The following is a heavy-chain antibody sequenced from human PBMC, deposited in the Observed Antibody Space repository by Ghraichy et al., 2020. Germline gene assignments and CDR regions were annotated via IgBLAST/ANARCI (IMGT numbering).Heavy chain of an antibody. V-gene: IGHV3-43D*03. D-gene: IGHD3-16*01. CDR2: ISWDGGST. CDR1: GFTFDDYA. Sequence: GGSLRLSCAASGFTFDDYAMHWVRQAPGKGLEWVSLISWDGGSTYYADSVKGRFTISRDNSKNSLYLQMNSLRAEDTALYYCAKDTRIRMGGKGDYYYGMDVWGQGTTVTVSS. J-gene: IGHJ6*02. CDR3: AKDTRIRMGGKGDYYYGMDV.